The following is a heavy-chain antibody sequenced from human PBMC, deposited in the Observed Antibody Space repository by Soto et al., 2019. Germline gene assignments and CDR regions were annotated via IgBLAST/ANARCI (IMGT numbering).Heavy chain of an antibody. CDR2: IYYSGST. J-gene: IGHJ3*02. CDR3: ATTLEVYGSHAFDI. D-gene: IGHD3-3*01. V-gene: IGHV4-31*03. Sequence: QVQLQESGPGLVKPSQTLSLTCTVSGGSISSGGYYWSWIRQHPGKGLEWIGYIYYSGSTYYNPSLKRRVTISVDTSKNQFSLKLSSVTAADTAVYYCATTLEVYGSHAFDIWGQGTMVTVSS. CDR1: GGSISSGGYY.